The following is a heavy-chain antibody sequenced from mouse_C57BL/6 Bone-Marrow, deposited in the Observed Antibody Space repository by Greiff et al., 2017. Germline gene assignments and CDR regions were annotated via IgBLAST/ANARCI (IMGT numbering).Heavy chain of an antibody. CDR3: AREGHYYGSPFAY. J-gene: IGHJ3*01. CDR1: GYTFTSYW. V-gene: IGHV1-9*01. D-gene: IGHD1-1*01. CDR2: ILPGSGST. Sequence: QVQLQQPGAELVKPGASVKLSCKASGYTFTSYWMHWVKQRPGHGLEWIGEILPGSGSTNYNEKFKGKATFTADTSSNTAYMQLSSLTTEDSAIYYCAREGHYYGSPFAYWGQGTLVTVSA.